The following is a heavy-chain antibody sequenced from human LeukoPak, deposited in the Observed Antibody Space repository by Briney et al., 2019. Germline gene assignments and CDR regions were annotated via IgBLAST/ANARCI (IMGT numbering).Heavy chain of an antibody. CDR3: ARGRKKYYYGSGEEVDYFDY. V-gene: IGHV3-11*05. J-gene: IGHJ4*02. Sequence: GGSLRLSCAASGLTFSDYYMSWIRQAPGKGLEWVSYISSSSSYTNYADSVKGRFTISRDNAKNTLYLQMNSLRAEDTAVYYCARGRKKYYYGSGEEVDYFDYWGQGTLVTVSS. CDR1: GLTFSDYY. D-gene: IGHD3-10*01. CDR2: ISSSSSYT.